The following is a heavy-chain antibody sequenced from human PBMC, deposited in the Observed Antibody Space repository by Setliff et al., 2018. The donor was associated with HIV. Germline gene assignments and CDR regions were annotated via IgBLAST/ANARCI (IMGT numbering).Heavy chain of an antibody. J-gene: IGHJ4*02. V-gene: IGHV4-38-2*01. Sequence: SETLSLTCAVSGYSIRSGYYWGWIRQSPGKGLEWIGTMFRTGTSYYNPSLTSRVTISQDTSKNQFSLELTSVTAADTAVYYCVTVDGTRYLDYWGQGKLVTVSS. CDR2: MFRTGTS. CDR3: VTVDGTRYLDY. D-gene: IGHD1-1*01. CDR1: GYSIRSGYY.